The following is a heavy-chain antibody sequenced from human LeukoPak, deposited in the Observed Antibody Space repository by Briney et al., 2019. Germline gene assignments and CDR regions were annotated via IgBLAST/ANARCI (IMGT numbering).Heavy chain of an antibody. CDR2: INPNSGGT. CDR3: ASTPFHLPYGFYYYMDV. J-gene: IGHJ6*03. CDR1: GYTFTGYY. Sequence: ASVKVSCKASGYTFTGYYIHWVRQAPGQGLEWMGWINPNSGGTNYAQKFQGRVTMTRDTSISTAYMELSRLRSDDTAVYYCASTPFHLPYGFYYYMDVWGTGTTVTVSS. V-gene: IGHV1-2*02. D-gene: IGHD5-24*01.